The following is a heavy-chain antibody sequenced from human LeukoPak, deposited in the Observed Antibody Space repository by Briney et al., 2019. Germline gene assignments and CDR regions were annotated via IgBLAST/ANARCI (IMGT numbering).Heavy chain of an antibody. CDR3: ASDPDYGDSSEVPCY. CDR1: GFTFSGYT. V-gene: IGHV3-21*06. D-gene: IGHD4-23*01. CDR2: ISSSSSHI. J-gene: IGHJ4*02. Sequence: PGGSLRLSCAASGFTFSGYTMNWVRQAPGRGLEWVASISSSSSHIIYADSAKGRFTISRDNAKNLLFLQMNTLRAEDTAVYYCASDPDYGDSSEVPCYWGQGTLVTVSS.